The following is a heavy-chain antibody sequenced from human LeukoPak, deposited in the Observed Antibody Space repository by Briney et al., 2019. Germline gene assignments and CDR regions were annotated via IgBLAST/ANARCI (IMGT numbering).Heavy chain of an antibody. CDR3: ARSGPFYYGGAFDI. CDR1: GFTFSGSA. J-gene: IGHJ3*02. V-gene: IGHV3-21*04. D-gene: IGHD3-10*01. Sequence: PGGSLRLSCAASGFTFSGSAMQWVRQAPGKGLEWVSSISGTSRYIHYSDSVKGRFTISRGNAKNSFYLQMNSLRVEDTAVYFCARSGPFYYGGAFDIWGQGTLVTVSS. CDR2: ISGTSRYI.